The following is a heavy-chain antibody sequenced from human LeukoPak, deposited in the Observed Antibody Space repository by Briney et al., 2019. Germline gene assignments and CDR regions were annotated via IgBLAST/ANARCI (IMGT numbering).Heavy chain of an antibody. CDR3: AKDSLADIDY. D-gene: IGHD3-16*01. Sequence: GGSLRLSCAASGFIFSTYGMYWVRQAPGKGLEWVAFIRHDGSIKNHADSVKGRSTISRDNSKNTLYLQMNSLRAEDTAVYYCAKDSLADIDYWGQGTLVTVSS. J-gene: IGHJ4*02. CDR1: GFIFSTYG. V-gene: IGHV3-30*02. CDR2: IRHDGSIK.